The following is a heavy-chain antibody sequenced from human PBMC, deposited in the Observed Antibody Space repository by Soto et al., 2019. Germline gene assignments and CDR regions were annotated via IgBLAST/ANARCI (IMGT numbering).Heavy chain of an antibody. V-gene: IGHV3-7*01. D-gene: IGHD3-22*01. J-gene: IGHJ4*02. CDR3: ARKAFNYDFADC. Sequence: PGGSLRLSCAASGFTFSSYWMSWVRQAPGKGLEWVANIKEDGSEQYYVDSVKGRFAISRDSAKNSLYLQMNSLRDDDTAIYYCARKAFNYDFADCWGQGTLVTVSS. CDR2: IKEDGSEQ. CDR1: GFTFSSYW.